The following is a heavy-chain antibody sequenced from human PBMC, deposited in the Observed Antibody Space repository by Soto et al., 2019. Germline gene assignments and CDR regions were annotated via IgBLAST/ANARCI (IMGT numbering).Heavy chain of an antibody. CDR2: IYATGTT. CDR3: VRDGTKTLRDWFDP. J-gene: IGHJ5*02. V-gene: IGHV4-4*07. CDR1: GASISGFY. D-gene: IGHD1-1*01. Sequence: TSETLSLTCTVSGASISGFYWSWIRKSAGKGLEWIGRIYATGTTDYNPSLKSRVMMSVDTSKKQFSLKLRSVTAADTAVYYCVRDGTKTLRDWFDPWGQGMSVTVSS.